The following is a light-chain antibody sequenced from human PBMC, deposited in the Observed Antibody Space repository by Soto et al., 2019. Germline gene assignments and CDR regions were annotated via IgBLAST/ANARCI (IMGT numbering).Light chain of an antibody. J-gene: IGLJ3*02. CDR3: TSYSTSSTLVV. V-gene: IGLV2-14*03. Sequence: QSALTQPASVSGSPGQSITIACTGTNSDVGSYKYVSWFQQHPGKAPKLIIYEVSIRPSGVSNRFSGSKSGNTASLTISGLQPEDEADYYCTSYSTSSTLVVFGGGTKVTVL. CDR2: EVS. CDR1: NSDVGSYKY.